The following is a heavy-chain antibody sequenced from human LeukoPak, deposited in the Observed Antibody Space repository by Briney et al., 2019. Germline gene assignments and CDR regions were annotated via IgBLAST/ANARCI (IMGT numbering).Heavy chain of an antibody. D-gene: IGHD2/OR15-2a*01. V-gene: IGHV3-7*01. CDR1: GFTFSNFW. J-gene: IGHJ4*02. CDR3: ARGLTLSDY. Sequence: GGSLRLSCAASGFTFSNFWMSWVRPAPGKGLERVANIKLDGSEKYYVDSVKGRFTISRDNAKNSLYLQMNSLRAEDTAVYYCARGLTLSDYWGQGTLVTVSS. CDR2: IKLDGSEK.